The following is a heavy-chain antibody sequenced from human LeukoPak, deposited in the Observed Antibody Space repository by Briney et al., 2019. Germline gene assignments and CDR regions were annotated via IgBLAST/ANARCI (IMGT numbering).Heavy chain of an antibody. CDR1: GFTFSSYW. V-gene: IGHV3-74*01. Sequence: GGSLRLXCAASGFTFSSYWMHWVRQAPGKGLVWVSRINSDGSSTSYADSVKGRFTISRDNAKNTLYLQMNSLRAEDTAVYYCARDPRTYYCDSSGFDYWGQGTLVTVSS. CDR3: ARDPRTYYCDSSGFDY. J-gene: IGHJ4*02. CDR2: INSDGSST. D-gene: IGHD3-22*01.